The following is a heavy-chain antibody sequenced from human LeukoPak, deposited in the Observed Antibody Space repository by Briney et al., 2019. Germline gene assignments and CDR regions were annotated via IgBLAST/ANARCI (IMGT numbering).Heavy chain of an antibody. CDR1: GFTFSSYA. Sequence: PGGSLRLSCAASGFTFSSYAMSWVRQAPGKGLEWVSAISGSGGSTYYADSVKGRFTISRDNSKNTLYLQMNSLRAEDTAMYYCAKDSGSSWYGGWFDPWGQGTLVTVSS. J-gene: IGHJ5*02. CDR2: ISGSGGST. D-gene: IGHD6-13*01. V-gene: IGHV3-23*01. CDR3: AKDSGSSWYGGWFDP.